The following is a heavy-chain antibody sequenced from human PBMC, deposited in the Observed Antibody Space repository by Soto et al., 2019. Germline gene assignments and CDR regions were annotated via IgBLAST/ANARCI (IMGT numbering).Heavy chain of an antibody. J-gene: IGHJ4*02. D-gene: IGHD3-22*01. CDR2: INPNSGGT. Sequence: ASVKVSCKACGYTFTGYYMHWVRQAPGQGLEWMGWINPNSGGTNYAQKFQGWVTMTRDTSISTAYMELSRLRSDDTAVYYCARGSPTGIRYYYSSGYLAPWYFDYWGQGTLVTVSS. CDR3: ARGSPTGIRYYYSSGYLAPWYFDY. CDR1: GYTFTGYY. V-gene: IGHV1-2*04.